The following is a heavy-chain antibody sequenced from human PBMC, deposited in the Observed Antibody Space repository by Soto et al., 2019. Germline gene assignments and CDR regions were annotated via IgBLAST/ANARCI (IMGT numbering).Heavy chain of an antibody. J-gene: IGHJ6*02. CDR3: AREGAAPYYYYGMDV. CDR1: SGSINSDNW. CDR2: IFHSGNT. V-gene: IGHV4-4*02. D-gene: IGHD6-6*01. Sequence: HSETLSLTCVVTSGSINSDNWWSWVRQSPRKGLEWIGEIFHSGNTNHNPSLKSRVTISMNKSKNQFSLKLTSVTAADTAVYYCAREGAAPYYYYGMDVWGQGTTVT.